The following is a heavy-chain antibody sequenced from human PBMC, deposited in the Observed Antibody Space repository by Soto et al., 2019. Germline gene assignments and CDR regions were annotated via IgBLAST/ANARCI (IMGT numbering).Heavy chain of an antibody. CDR1: GGTFTSYS. CDR3: ARRAHGDHGYDY. V-gene: IGHV1-69*13. CDR2: IIPIFDTG. D-gene: IGHD4-17*01. J-gene: IGHJ4*02. Sequence: SVKVSCKVSGGTFTSYSISWVRQAPGQGLEWMGGIIPIFDTGSSAQKFQGRVTITADASTSTAYMELSSLRSDDTAVYYCARRAHGDHGYDYWDQGTLVTVSS.